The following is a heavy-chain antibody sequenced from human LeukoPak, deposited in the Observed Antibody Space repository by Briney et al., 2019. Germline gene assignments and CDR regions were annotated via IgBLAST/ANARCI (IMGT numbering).Heavy chain of an antibody. V-gene: IGHV4-34*01. CDR3: ARGRTMVRGVIKTNNWFDP. CDR2: INHSGSA. D-gene: IGHD3-10*01. Sequence: PLETLSLTCAVYGGSFSGYYWSWIRQPPGKGLEWIGEINHSGSANYNPSLKSRVTISVDTSKNQFSLKLSSVTAADTAVYYCARGRTMVRGVIKTNNWFDPWGQGTLVTVSS. J-gene: IGHJ5*02. CDR1: GGSFSGYY.